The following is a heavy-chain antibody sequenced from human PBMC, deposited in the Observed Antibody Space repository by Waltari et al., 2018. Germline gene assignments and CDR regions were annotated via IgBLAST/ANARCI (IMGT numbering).Heavy chain of an antibody. CDR3: ARDMSSSWYRAFHDAFDI. CDR2: IYTSGST. Sequence: QVQLQESGPGLVKPSQTLSLTCTVSGGSISLGSYYWTWIRQPAGKGLEWIGRIYTSGSTNYNPSLKSRVTISVDTSKNQFSLKLSSVTAADTAVYYCARDMSSSWYRAFHDAFDIWGQGTMVTVSS. J-gene: IGHJ3*02. V-gene: IGHV4-61*02. D-gene: IGHD6-13*01. CDR1: GGSISLGSYY.